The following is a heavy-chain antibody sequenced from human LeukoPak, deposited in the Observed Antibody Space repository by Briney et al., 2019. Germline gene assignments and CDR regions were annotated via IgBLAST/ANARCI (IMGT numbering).Heavy chain of an antibody. Sequence: SETLSLTCTVSGDSISTSNSYWGWIRQPPGKGLEWIGSIYYSGSTYSNPSLRSRVTISVDASKSQFSLKLTSVTAADTAVYYCARQSPIDAFDIWGQGTMVTVSS. V-gene: IGHV4-39*01. J-gene: IGHJ3*02. CDR3: ARQSPIDAFDI. CDR1: GDSISTSNSY. CDR2: IYYSGST.